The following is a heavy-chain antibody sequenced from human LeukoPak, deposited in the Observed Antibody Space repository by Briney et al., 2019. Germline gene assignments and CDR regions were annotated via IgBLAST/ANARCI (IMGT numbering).Heavy chain of an antibody. V-gene: IGHV3-33*01. D-gene: IGHD6-19*01. CDR3: ARPNGYSSGWFFDY. Sequence: GGSLRLSCAASGFTFNSYGMHWVRQAPGKGLEWMAVIWYDGSNKYYADSVKGRFTISRDNSKNTLYLQMNSLRAEDTAVYYCARPNGYSSGWFFDYWGQGTLVTVSS. CDR2: IWYDGSNK. J-gene: IGHJ4*02. CDR1: GFTFNSYG.